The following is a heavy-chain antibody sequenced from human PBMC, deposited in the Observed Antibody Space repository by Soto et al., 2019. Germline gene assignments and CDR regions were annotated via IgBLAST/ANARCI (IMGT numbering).Heavy chain of an antibody. J-gene: IGHJ4*02. D-gene: IGHD6-19*01. CDR2: ISYDGSNK. Sequence: QVQLVESGGGVVQPGRSLRLSCAASGFTFSSYAMHWVRQAPGKGLEWVAVISYDGSNKYYADSVKGRFTISRDNSKNTLYLQMNSLRAEDTAVYYCARDLSGWYYFDYWGQGTLVTVSS. V-gene: IGHV3-30-3*01. CDR3: ARDLSGWYYFDY. CDR1: GFTFSSYA.